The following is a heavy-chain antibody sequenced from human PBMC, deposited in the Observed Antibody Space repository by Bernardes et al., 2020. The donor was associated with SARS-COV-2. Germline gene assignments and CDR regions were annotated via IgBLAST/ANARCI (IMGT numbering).Heavy chain of an antibody. CDR3: ARVQSTSGYYGSYYYYGMDF. J-gene: IGHJ6*02. V-gene: IGHV2-70*11. CDR2: IDWDDEK. Sequence: SGPTLVKPTQTLTLTCTFSGFSLTTTGVCVSWIRQPPGKALEWLARIDWDDEKYYTTSLKTRLSISKDTSKNQVVLTMTNMDPVDTATYYCARVQSTSGYYGSYYYYGMDFWGPGTTVTVSS. D-gene: IGHD3-22*01. CDR1: GFSLTTTGVC.